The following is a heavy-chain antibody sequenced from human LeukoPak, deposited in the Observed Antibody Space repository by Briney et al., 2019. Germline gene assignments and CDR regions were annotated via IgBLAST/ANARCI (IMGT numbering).Heavy chain of an antibody. D-gene: IGHD6-19*01. CDR2: IYYTGST. V-gene: IGHV4-39*07. CDR3: ARVMPIAVAGNFDY. CDR1: GGSISSSSYY. Sequence: SETLSLTCTVSGGSISSSSYYWGWIRQPPGKGLEWIGSIYYTGSTYYNPSLKSRVTISVDTSKNQFSLKLSSVTAADTAVYYCARVMPIAVAGNFDYWGQGTLVTVSS. J-gene: IGHJ4*02.